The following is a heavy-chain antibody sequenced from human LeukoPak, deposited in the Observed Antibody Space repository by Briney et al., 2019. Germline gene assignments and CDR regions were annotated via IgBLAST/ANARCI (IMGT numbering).Heavy chain of an antibody. Sequence: PGGSLRLSCAASGFTVSSNYMSWVRQAPGKGLEWVSVIYSGGSTYYADSVKSRFTISRDNSKNTLYLQMNSLRAEDTAVYYCARGWELPKWFDPWGQGTLVTVSS. J-gene: IGHJ5*02. CDR1: GFTVSSNY. D-gene: IGHD1-26*01. CDR2: IYSGGST. CDR3: ARGWELPKWFDP. V-gene: IGHV3-66*01.